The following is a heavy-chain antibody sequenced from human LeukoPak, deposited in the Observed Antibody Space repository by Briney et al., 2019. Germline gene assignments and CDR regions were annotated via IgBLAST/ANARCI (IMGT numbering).Heavy chain of an antibody. CDR3: ARGIAAWNWFDP. CDR1: GGSFSGYY. J-gene: IGHJ5*02. CDR2: INHSGST. V-gene: IGHV4-34*01. D-gene: IGHD6-13*01. Sequence: PSETLSLTCAVYGGSFSGYYWSWIRQPPGKGLGWIGEINHSGSTNYNPSLKSRVTISVDTSKNQFSLKLSSVTAADTAVYYCARGIAAWNWFDPWGQATLVTVSS.